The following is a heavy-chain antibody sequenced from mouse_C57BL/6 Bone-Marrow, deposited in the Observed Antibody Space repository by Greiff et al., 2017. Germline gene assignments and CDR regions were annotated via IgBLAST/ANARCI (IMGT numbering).Heavy chain of an antibody. V-gene: IGHV1-55*01. D-gene: IGHD1-1*01. CDR1: GYTFTSYW. CDR3: ARDCVYGSSYYFDY. Sequence: QVQLQQPGAELVKPGASVKMSCKASGYTFTSYWITWVKQRPGQGLEWIGDIYPGSGSTNYNEKFKSKATLTVDTSSSTAYMQRSSLTSEDSAVYYCARDCVYGSSYYFDYWGQGTTLTVSS. J-gene: IGHJ2*01. CDR2: IYPGSGST.